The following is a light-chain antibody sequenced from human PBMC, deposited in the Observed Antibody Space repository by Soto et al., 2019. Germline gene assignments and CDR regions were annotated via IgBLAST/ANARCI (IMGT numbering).Light chain of an antibody. CDR1: QAIDTY. CDR2: GAS. Sequence: DIQMTQSPSSLSASVGDRVTITCRASQAIDTYLNWYQQKPAQAPKVLVFGASSLQSGVPLRFSGSGSGTDFTLTISNLQPEDSATYYCQQTYSIPYTFGQGTKLQI. J-gene: IGKJ2*01. V-gene: IGKV1-39*01. CDR3: QQTYSIPYT.